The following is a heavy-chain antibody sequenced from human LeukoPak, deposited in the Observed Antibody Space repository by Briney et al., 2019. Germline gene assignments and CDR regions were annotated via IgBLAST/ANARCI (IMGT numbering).Heavy chain of an antibody. CDR3: ARGPFKYYYDSSGYYYFDY. J-gene: IGHJ4*02. D-gene: IGHD3-22*01. Sequence: SVKVSCKASGGTFSSYAISWLRQAPGQGLEWMGRIIPILGIANYAQKFQGRVTITADKSTSTAYMELSSLRSEDTAVYYCARGPFKYYYDSSGYYYFDYWGQGTLVTVSS. CDR1: GGTFSSYA. CDR2: IIPILGIA. V-gene: IGHV1-69*04.